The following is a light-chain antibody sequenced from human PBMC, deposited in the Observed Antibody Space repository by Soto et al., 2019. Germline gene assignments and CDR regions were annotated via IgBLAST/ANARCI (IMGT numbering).Light chain of an antibody. CDR3: QQVNSYPIT. Sequence: AIQLTQSPSSLSASVGDRVTITCRASQGISSALAWYQQKPGKAPKLLIYDASSLESGVPSRFSGSGSGTDFTLTISSLQPEDFATYYGQQVNSYPITFGQGTRLEIK. J-gene: IGKJ5*01. CDR2: DAS. V-gene: IGKV1-13*02. CDR1: QGISSA.